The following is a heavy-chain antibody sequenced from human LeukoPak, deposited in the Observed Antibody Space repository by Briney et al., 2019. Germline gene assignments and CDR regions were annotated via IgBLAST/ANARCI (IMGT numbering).Heavy chain of an antibody. CDR1: GFTFSSYS. CDR3: AKDRWATTYLFDY. D-gene: IGHD5-12*01. J-gene: IGHJ4*02. Sequence: GGSLRLSCAASGFTFSSYSMNWVRQAPGKGLEWVSYISSSSSTIYYADSVKGRFTISRDNAKNSLYLQMNSLRAEDTAVYYCAKDRWATTYLFDYWGQGTLVTVSS. V-gene: IGHV3-48*01. CDR2: ISSSSSTI.